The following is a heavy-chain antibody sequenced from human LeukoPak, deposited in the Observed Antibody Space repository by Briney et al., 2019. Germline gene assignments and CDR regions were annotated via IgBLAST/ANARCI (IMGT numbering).Heavy chain of an antibody. D-gene: IGHD5-18*01. J-gene: IGHJ3*02. Sequence: GESLKISCKGSGYSFTSYWIGWVRQMPGKGLEWMGIIHPGDSDTRYSPSFQGQVTISADKSISTAYLQWSSLKASDTAMYYCARHYAHSYGFDAFDIWGQGTMVTVSS. CDR2: IHPGDSDT. CDR1: GYSFTSYW. CDR3: ARHYAHSYGFDAFDI. V-gene: IGHV5-51*01.